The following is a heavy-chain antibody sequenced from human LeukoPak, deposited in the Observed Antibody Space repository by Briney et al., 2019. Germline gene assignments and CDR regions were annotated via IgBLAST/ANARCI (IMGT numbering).Heavy chain of an antibody. D-gene: IGHD5-12*01. V-gene: IGHV1-18*01. CDR1: GYTFTSYG. J-gene: IGHJ5*02. Sequence: ASVKVSCKASGYTFTSYGISWVRQAPGQGLEWMGWISAYNGNTNYAQKLQGRVTMTTDTSTSTAYMELRSLRSDDTAAYYCARVSFGGYDYVYWFDPWGQGTLVTVSS. CDR2: ISAYNGNT. CDR3: ARVSFGGYDYVYWFDP.